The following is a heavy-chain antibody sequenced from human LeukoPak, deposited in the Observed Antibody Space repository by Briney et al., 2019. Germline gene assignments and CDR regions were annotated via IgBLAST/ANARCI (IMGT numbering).Heavy chain of an antibody. CDR2: IVVGSGNT. J-gene: IGHJ4*02. CDR1: GFTFTSSA. Sequence: SVKVSCKASGFTFTSSAVQWVRQARGRRLEWIGWIVVGSGNTNYAQKFQERVTITRDMSTSTAYMELSSLRSEDTAVYYCAADTYYHDSSAYYADYWGQGTLVTVSS. V-gene: IGHV1-58*01. D-gene: IGHD3-22*01. CDR3: AADTYYHDSSAYYADY.